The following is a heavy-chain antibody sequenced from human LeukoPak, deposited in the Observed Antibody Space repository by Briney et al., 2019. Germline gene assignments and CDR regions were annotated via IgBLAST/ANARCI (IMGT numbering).Heavy chain of an antibody. CDR3: ARESVEMATSHFDY. V-gene: IGHV3-30-3*01. D-gene: IGHD5-24*01. CDR2: ISYDGSNK. J-gene: IGHJ4*02. Sequence: GGSLRLSCAASGFTFSSYAMHWVRQAPGKGLEWVAVISYDGSNKYYADSVKGRSTISRDNSKNTLYLQMNSLRAEDTAVYYCARESVEMATSHFDYWGQGTLVTVSS. CDR1: GFTFSSYA.